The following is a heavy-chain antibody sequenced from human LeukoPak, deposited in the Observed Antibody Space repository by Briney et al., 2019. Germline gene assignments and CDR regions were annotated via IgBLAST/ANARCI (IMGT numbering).Heavy chain of an antibody. CDR3: ARASSYLHYAFDI. J-gene: IGHJ3*02. CDR1: GFTFSSYW. CDR2: IKQDGSEK. Sequence: RGSLRLSCAASGFTFSSYWMSWVRQAPGKGLEWVANIKQDGSEKYYVDSVKGRFTISRDNAKNSLYLQMNSLRAEDTAVYYCARASSYLHYAFDIWGQGTMVTVSS. V-gene: IGHV3-7*01.